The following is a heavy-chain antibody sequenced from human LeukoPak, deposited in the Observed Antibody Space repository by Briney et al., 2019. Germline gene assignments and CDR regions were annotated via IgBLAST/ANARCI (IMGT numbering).Heavy chain of an antibody. J-gene: IGHJ3*02. D-gene: IGHD3-22*01. CDR3: ARLDSYDAFDI. Sequence: ASVKVSCKASGYTFTGFYMDWVRQAPGQGLEWMGRINLNSGGTNYAQKFQGRATMTRDTSISTAYTELTRLRSDDTAVYYCARLDSYDAFDIWGQGTMVTVSS. CDR2: INLNSGGT. V-gene: IGHV1-2*06. CDR1: GYTFTGFY.